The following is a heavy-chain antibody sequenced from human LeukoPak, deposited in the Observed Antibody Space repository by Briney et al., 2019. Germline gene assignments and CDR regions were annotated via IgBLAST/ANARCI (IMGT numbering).Heavy chain of an antibody. J-gene: IGHJ4*02. CDR1: GITVSSNY. Sequence: GGSLRLSCAASGITVSSNYMGWVRQAPGKGLEWVSFIYSGGNTYYADSVKGRFTVSRDNSKNTLYLQMNSLRAEDTALYYCASRYCTTSMCYNYFHYWGQGTLVTVSS. CDR2: IYSGGNT. CDR3: ASRYCTTSMCYNYFHY. V-gene: IGHV3-66*02. D-gene: IGHD2-2*02.